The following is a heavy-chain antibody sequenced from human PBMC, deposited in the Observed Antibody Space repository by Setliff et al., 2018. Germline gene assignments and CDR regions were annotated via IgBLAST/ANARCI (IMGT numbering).Heavy chain of an antibody. CDR1: GGSISSGDYY. J-gene: IGHJ4*02. V-gene: IGHV4-30-4*08. Sequence: SETLSLTCTVSGGSISSGDYYWSWIRQPPGKGLEWIGYIYYSGSTYYNPSLKSRVTISVDTSKNQFSLQLSSVTAADTAVYYCARDRTDSSGHVDYWGQGTLVTVSS. CDR3: ARDRTDSSGHVDY. CDR2: IYYSGST. D-gene: IGHD3-22*01.